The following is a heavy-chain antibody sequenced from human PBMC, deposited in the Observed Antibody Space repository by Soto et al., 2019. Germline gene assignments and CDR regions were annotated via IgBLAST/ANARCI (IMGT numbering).Heavy chain of an antibody. CDR3: AKDRPPYYYDSEYDAFDI. V-gene: IGHV3-23*01. CDR1: GFTFSSYA. J-gene: IGHJ3*02. D-gene: IGHD3-22*01. Sequence: GSLRLSCAASGFTFSSYAMSWVRQAPGKGLEWVSAISGSGGSTYYADSVKGRFTISRDNSKNTLYLQMNSLRAEDTAVYYCAKDRPPYYYDSEYDAFDIWGQGTMVTV. CDR2: ISGSGGST.